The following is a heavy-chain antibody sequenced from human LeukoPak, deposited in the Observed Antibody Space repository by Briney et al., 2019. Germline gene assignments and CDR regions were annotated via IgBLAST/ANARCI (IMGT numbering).Heavy chain of an antibody. D-gene: IGHD3-22*01. CDR3: ARADYYDSSGYPEYYFDY. V-gene: IGHV3-30-3*01. J-gene: IGHJ4*02. Sequence: GGSLRLSCAASGFTFSSYAMHWVRQAPGKGLEWVAVISYDGSNKYYADSVKGRFTISRDNSKNTLYLQMNSLRAEDTAVYYCARADYYDSSGYPEYYFDYWGQGTLVTVSS. CDR1: GFTFSSYA. CDR2: ISYDGSNK.